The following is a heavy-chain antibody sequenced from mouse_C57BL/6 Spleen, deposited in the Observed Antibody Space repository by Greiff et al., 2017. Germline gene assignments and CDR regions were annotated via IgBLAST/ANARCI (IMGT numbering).Heavy chain of an antibody. CDR2: IYPRSGNT. D-gene: IGHD2-12*01. Sequence: QVQLQQSGAELVRPGASVKLSCKASGYTFTSYGISWVKQRTGQGLEWIGEIYPRSGNTYYNEKFKGKATLTADKSSTTTYMELRSLTSEDSAVYFCARYDNYDFYAMDYWGQGTSVTVSS. CDR1: GYTFTSYG. J-gene: IGHJ4*01. V-gene: IGHV1-81*01. CDR3: ARYDNYDFYAMDY.